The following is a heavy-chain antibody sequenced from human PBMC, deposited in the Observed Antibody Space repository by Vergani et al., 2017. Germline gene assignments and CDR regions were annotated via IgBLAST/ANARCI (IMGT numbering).Heavy chain of an antibody. CDR2: INPSGGST. D-gene: IGHD6-19*01. Sequence: QVQLVQSGAEVKKPGSSVKVSCKASGGTFSSYAISWVRQAPGQGLEWMGIINPSGGSTSYAQKFQGRVTMTRDTSTSTVYMELSSLRSEDTAVYYCARDRSGYSSGPIDYWGQGTLVTVSS. J-gene: IGHJ4*02. CDR1: GGTFSSYA. CDR3: ARDRSGYSSGPIDY. V-gene: IGHV1-46*03.